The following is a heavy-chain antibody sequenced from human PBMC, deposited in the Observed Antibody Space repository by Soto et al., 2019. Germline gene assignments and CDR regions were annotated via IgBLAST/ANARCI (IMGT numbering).Heavy chain of an antibody. CDR1: GGSISSYY. CDR2: IYYSGST. J-gene: IGHJ6*02. V-gene: IGHV4-59*07. CDR3: ARGGIAAADNYYYYGMDV. Sequence: SDTLSLTCTVSGGSISSYYWSWIRQPPGKGLEWIGYIYYSGSTNYNPSLKSRVTISVDTSKNQFSLKLSSVTAADTAVYYCARGGIAAADNYYYYGMDVWGQGTTVTVS. D-gene: IGHD6-13*01.